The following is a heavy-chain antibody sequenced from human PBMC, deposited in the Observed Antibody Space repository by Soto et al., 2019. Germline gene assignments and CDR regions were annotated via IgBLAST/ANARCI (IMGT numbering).Heavy chain of an antibody. D-gene: IGHD6-19*01. J-gene: IGHJ3*02. CDR1: GFTFSIYV. V-gene: IGHV3-23*01. CDR3: ANGGSNGWYDAFDI. CDR2: ISGSGGST. Sequence: EVQLLESGGGLVQPGGSLRLSCAASGFTFSIYVMNWVRQAPGKGLEWVSTISGSGGSTYYADSVEGRFTFSRDNSKNTLHLLMNSLRAEDTAVYYCANGGSNGWYDAFDIWGQGTMVTVSS.